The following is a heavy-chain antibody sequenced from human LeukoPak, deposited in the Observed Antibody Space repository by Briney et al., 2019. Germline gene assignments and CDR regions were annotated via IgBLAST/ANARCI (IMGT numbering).Heavy chain of an antibody. Sequence: SETLSLTCTVSGGSISSYYWSWIRQLPGKGLEWIGYIYYSGSTNYNPSLKSRVTISVDTSKNQFSLKLSSVTAADTAVYYCARGRSPNYYYYMDVWGKGTTVTISS. D-gene: IGHD6-13*01. CDR2: IYYSGST. CDR3: ARGRSPNYYYYMDV. J-gene: IGHJ6*03. CDR1: GGSISSYY. V-gene: IGHV4-59*01.